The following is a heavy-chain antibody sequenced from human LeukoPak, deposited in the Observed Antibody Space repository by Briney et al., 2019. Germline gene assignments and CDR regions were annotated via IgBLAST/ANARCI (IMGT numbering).Heavy chain of an antibody. V-gene: IGHV4-38-2*01. CDR1: GYSISSGYY. Sequence: PSETLSLTCAVSGYSISSGYYWGWIRQPPGKGLEWIGSIYHSGSTYYNPSLKSRVTISVDTSNNQFSLKLSSVTAADTAVYYCARKNPLYCSGGSCYSLNAFDIWGQGTMITVSS. CDR2: IYHSGST. J-gene: IGHJ3*02. CDR3: ARKNPLYCSGGSCYSLNAFDI. D-gene: IGHD2-15*01.